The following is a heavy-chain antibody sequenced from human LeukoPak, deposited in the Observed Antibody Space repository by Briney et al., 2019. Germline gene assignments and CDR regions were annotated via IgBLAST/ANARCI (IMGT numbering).Heavy chain of an antibody. D-gene: IGHD6-19*01. CDR2: IRSKAYGGPP. CDR1: GFTFGDYA. V-gene: IGHV3-49*04. Sequence: GRSLRLSCTASGFTFGDYAMSWVRQAPRKGLKWVGFIRSKAYGGPPEYAASVKGRYTISRDDYKIIAYLQLNGLKTEDTAVYYCTRVYSSGWYRIIDYWGRGTLVTVSS. J-gene: IGHJ4*02. CDR3: TRVYSSGWYRIIDY.